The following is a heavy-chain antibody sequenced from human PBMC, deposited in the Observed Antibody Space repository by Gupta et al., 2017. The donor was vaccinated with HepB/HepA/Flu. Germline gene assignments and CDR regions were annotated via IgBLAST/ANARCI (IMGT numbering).Heavy chain of an antibody. CDR2: ISYDGSNK. J-gene: IGHJ4*02. Sequence: QVQLVESGGGVVQPGRSLRLSCAASGFYFITYGMHWVRQAPGKGLEWVALISYDGSNKYFADSVKGRFTISRDNSKDTLYLQMNSLRPEDTAVYYCARDHCTTTSCSHYYFDFWGQGTLVTVSS. D-gene: IGHD2-2*01. CDR1: GFYFITYG. V-gene: IGHV3-30*03. CDR3: ARDHCTTTSCSHYYFDF.